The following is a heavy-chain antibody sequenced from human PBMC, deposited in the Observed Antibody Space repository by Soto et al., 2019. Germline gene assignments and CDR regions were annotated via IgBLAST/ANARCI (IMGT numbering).Heavy chain of an antibody. CDR2: IKQDGSEK. Sequence: EVQLVESGGGLVQPGGSLRLSCAASGFTFSSYWMSWVGQAPGKGLEWVANIKQDGSEKYYVDSVKGRFTISRDNAKNSLYLQTNSLRAEDTAVYYCARRELLRSYYYYGMDVWGQGTTVTVSS. D-gene: IGHD1-26*01. J-gene: IGHJ6*02. CDR1: GFTFSSYW. CDR3: ARRELLRSYYYYGMDV. V-gene: IGHV3-7*01.